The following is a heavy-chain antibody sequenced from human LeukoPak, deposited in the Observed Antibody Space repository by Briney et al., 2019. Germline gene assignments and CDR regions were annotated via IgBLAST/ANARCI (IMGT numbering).Heavy chain of an antibody. V-gene: IGHV1-18*01. CDR1: GYTFTSYG. J-gene: IGHJ4*02. CDR3: ARVPSGSYPRFDY. CDR2: ISGYNGNT. D-gene: IGHD1-26*01. Sequence: ASVKVSCKASGYTFTSYGITWVRQPPGQGLERMGWISGYNGNTNYAQKLQGRVTMTTDTSTSTAYMELRSLRSDDTAVYYCARVPSGSYPRFDYWGQGTLVTVSS.